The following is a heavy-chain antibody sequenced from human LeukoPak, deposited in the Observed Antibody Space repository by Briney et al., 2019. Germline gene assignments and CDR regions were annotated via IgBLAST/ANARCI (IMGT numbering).Heavy chain of an antibody. CDR2: IKQDGSEK. D-gene: IGHD6-19*01. CDR1: GFTFSSYW. V-gene: IGHV3-7*01. Sequence: GGSLRLSCAASGFTFSSYWMSWVRQAPGKGLECVANIKQDGSEKYYVDSVKGRFTISRDNAKNSLYLQMNSLRAEDTAVYYCARGPQWLVPDWYFDLWGRGTLVTVSS. CDR3: ARGPQWLVPDWYFDL. J-gene: IGHJ2*01.